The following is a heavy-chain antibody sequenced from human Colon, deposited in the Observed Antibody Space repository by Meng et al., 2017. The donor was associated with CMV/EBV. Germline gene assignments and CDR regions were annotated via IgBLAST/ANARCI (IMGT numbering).Heavy chain of an antibody. CDR2: ISPTGDSV. D-gene: IGHD3-3*01. V-gene: IGHV3-48*03. Sequence: GGSLRLSCATSGFTFSGYEMNWVRQAPGKGLEWVSYISPTGDSVKYADSVKGRFTISRDNAKNSLYLQLNSLKAEDTAVYYCAANRDFWSGYLGDDDAFDIWGQGTMVTVSS. CDR3: AANRDFWSGYLGDDDAFDI. CDR1: GFTFSGYE. J-gene: IGHJ3*02.